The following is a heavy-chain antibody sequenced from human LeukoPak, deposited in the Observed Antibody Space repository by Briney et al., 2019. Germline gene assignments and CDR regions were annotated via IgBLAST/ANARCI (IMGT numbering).Heavy chain of an antibody. J-gene: IGHJ4*02. CDR1: GGSIRSYY. D-gene: IGHD6-19*01. V-gene: IGHV4-59*08. CDR2: IYYSGST. Sequence: SETLSLTCTVSGGSIRSYYWSWIRQPPGKGLEWLGYIYYSGSTNYNPSLKSRVTISVDTSKNQFSLRLSSVTAADTAVYYCAKGGGFTSGWHDYWGQGTLVTVSS. CDR3: AKGGGFTSGWHDY.